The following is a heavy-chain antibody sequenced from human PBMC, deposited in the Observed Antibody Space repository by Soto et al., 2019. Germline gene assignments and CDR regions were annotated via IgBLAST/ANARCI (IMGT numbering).Heavy chain of an antibody. Sequence: QLQLQESGPGLVKPSETLSLTCTVSGGSISSSSYYWGWIRQPPGKGLEWIGSIYYSGSTYYNPSLKSRVTISVDTSKNQFSLKLSSVTAADTAVYYCARHIGDIVVVPAAIYFDYWGQGTLVTVSS. V-gene: IGHV4-39*01. J-gene: IGHJ4*02. CDR3: ARHIGDIVVVPAAIYFDY. D-gene: IGHD2-2*01. CDR1: GGSISSSSYY. CDR2: IYYSGST.